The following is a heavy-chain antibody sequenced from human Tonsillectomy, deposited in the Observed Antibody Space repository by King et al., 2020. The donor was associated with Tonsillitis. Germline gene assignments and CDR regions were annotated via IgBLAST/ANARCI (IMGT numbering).Heavy chain of an antibody. Sequence: VQLVESGGGLVQPGGSLRLSCAASGFTFSAFNMNWVRQVPGKGLEWIAYISPSSGAIYYTDSVKGRFTISRDNVKSSLYLQMNSLRAEDTAVYYCATSLIRGQGALVTVSS. J-gene: IGHJ4*02. CDR3: ATSLI. CDR1: GFTFSAFN. V-gene: IGHV3-48*01. CDR2: ISPSSGAI. D-gene: IGHD3-10*01.